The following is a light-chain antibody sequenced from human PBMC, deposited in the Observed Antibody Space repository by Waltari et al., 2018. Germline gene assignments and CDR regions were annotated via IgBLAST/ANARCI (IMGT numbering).Light chain of an antibody. J-gene: IGLJ3*02. V-gene: IGLV2-11*01. CDR2: DVG. Sequence: QSALTKPRSVAGVPGQLVPISCTGTSSDVGGYNYVSWDQQYPGKAPTLRIYDVGKRPSGVPDRFSGPKCGNTASPTISGLQAEEEADYYCCSYAGSYTWVFGGGTKLTVL. CDR3: CSYAGSYTWV. CDR1: SSDVGGYNY.